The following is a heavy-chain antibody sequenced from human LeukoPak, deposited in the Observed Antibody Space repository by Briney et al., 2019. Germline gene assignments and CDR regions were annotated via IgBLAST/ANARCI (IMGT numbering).Heavy chain of an antibody. D-gene: IGHD3-10*01. CDR1: GFTFSSYA. V-gene: IGHV3-23*01. J-gene: IGHJ4*02. CDR2: ISGSGGST. CDR3: AKRKGGSYGLYDY. Sequence: GGSPRLFCAASGFTFSSYAMSWVRQAPGKGLEWVSAISGSGGSTYYADSVKGRFTISRDNSKNTLYLQMNSLRAEDTAVYYCAKRKGGSYGLYDYWGQGTLVTVSS.